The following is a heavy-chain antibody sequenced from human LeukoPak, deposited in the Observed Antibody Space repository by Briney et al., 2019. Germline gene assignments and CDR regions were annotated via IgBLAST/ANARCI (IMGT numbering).Heavy chain of an antibody. V-gene: IGHV4-59*08. Sequence: SETLSLTCTVSGGSISSYYWSWIRQPPGKGLEWIGYIYYSGSTNYNPSLKSRATISVDTSKNQFSLKLSSVTAADTAVYYCASARYVWGSYRFDYWGQGTLVTVSS. CDR1: GGSISSYY. CDR2: IYYSGST. CDR3: ASARYVWGSYRFDY. J-gene: IGHJ4*02. D-gene: IGHD3-16*02.